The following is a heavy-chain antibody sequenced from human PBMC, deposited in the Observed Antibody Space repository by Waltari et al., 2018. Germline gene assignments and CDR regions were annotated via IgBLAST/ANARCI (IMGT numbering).Heavy chain of an antibody. D-gene: IGHD3-16*01. V-gene: IGHV4-39*01. CDR3: AGGFGWGNDF. CDR2: IHSSGAT. J-gene: IGHJ4*02. Sequence: QVQLQQWGAGLVRPSETLSLTCTVSGDSFTHTTHYWGWIRQPPGKSLEWIGKIHSSGATFYNSSLKSRVTMSVDKSKNQFSLNLNSVTAADTAVYYCAGGFGWGNDFWGQGILVTVAS. CDR1: GDSFTHTTHY.